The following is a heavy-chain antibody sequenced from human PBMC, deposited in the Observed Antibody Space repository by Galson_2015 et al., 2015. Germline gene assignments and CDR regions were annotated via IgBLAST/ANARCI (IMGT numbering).Heavy chain of an antibody. D-gene: IGHD3-3*01. J-gene: IGHJ3*02. Sequence: SLRLSCAASGFAFSSYGMHWVRQAPGKGLEWVAVIWYDGSNKYYADSVKGRFTISRDNSKNTLYLQMNSLRAVDTAVYYCAREITIFGVGGDAFDIWGQGTMVTVSS. CDR1: GFAFSSYG. CDR3: AREITIFGVGGDAFDI. CDR2: IWYDGSNK. V-gene: IGHV3-33*01.